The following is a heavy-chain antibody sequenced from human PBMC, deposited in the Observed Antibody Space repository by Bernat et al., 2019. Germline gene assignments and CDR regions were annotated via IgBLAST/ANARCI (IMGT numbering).Heavy chain of an antibody. J-gene: IGHJ5*02. V-gene: IGHV3-30*18. CDR1: GFTFSNYG. CDR2: ISYDGSNK. CDR3: AKEEALVTAGRGWFDP. D-gene: IGHD2-2*01. Sequence: QVQLVESGGGVVQPGRPLRLSCAASGFTFSNYGMHWVRQAPGKVLEWVAVISYDGSNKHYADSVKGRFTISRDNSKNTLYLQMNSLRGQDTAVYYCAKEEALVTAGRGWFDPWGQGTLVTVSS.